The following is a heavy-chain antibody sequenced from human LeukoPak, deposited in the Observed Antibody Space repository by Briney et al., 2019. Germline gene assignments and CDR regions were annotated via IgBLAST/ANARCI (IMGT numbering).Heavy chain of an antibody. CDR3: ARVPFRDQLTHYYYYGMDV. CDR1: GGTFSSYA. V-gene: IGHV1-69*13. Sequence: GASVKVSCKASGGTFSSYAISWVRQAPGQGLEWMGGIIPIFGTANYAQKFQGRVTITADESTSTAYMELSSLRSEDTAVYYCARVPFRDQLTHYYYYGMDVWGQGTTVTVSS. J-gene: IGHJ6*02. CDR2: IIPIFGTA. D-gene: IGHD2-2*01.